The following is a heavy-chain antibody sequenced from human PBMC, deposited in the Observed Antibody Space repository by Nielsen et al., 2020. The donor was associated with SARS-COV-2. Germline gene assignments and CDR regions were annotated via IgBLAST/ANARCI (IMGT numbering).Heavy chain of an antibody. CDR3: AKGEDYGDYDLLFDY. CDR1: GFTFSSYA. V-gene: IGHV3-23*01. J-gene: IGHJ4*02. D-gene: IGHD4-17*01. Sequence: GESLKISCAASGFTFSSYAMSWVRQAPGKGLEWVSAISGSGGSTYYADSVKGRFTISRDNSKNTLYLQMNSLRAEDTAVYYCAKGEDYGDYDLLFDYWGQGTLVTVSS. CDR2: ISGSGGST.